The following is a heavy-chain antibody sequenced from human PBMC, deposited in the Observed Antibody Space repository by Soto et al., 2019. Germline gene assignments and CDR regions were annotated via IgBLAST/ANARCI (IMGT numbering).Heavy chain of an antibody. CDR2: IYPGDSDA. Sequence: EVQLVQSGAEVKKPGESLKISCKGSGYSFTSYWIGWVRQMPGKGLEWMGIIYPGDSDARYSPSFQGQVPISADKSISTDYLQWSSLKASDTAMYYCARVGCQGDCPMYYFDYWGQGTLVTVSS. J-gene: IGHJ4*02. V-gene: IGHV5-51*03. D-gene: IGHD2-21*02. CDR3: ARVGCQGDCPMYYFDY. CDR1: GYSFTSYW.